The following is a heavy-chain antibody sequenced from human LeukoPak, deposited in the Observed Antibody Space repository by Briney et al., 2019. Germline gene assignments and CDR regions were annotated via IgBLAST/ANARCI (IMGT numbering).Heavy chain of an antibody. CDR2: ISGSGDRT. D-gene: IGHD3-22*01. V-gene: IGHV3-23*01. CDR1: GFTFSSSA. CDR3: FYDSSGYYYVGVDY. J-gene: IGHJ4*02. Sequence: PGGSLRLSCAASGFTFSSSAMSWVRQAPGKGLEWVSTISGSGDRTYYADSVKGRFTISRDNSKNTLFLHMNSLRAEDTAVYYCFYDSSGYYYVGVDYWGQGTLVTVSS.